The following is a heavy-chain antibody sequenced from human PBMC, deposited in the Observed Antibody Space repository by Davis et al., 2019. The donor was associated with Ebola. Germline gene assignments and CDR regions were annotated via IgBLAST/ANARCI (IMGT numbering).Heavy chain of an antibody. CDR2: ISYDGSNK. D-gene: IGHD4-17*01. CDR3: ARGNYGDYIGKSGGILDY. V-gene: IGHV3-30*03. Sequence: GESLKISCAASGFTFDDYGMSWVRQAPGKGLEWVAVISYDGSNKYYADSVKGRFTISRDNSKNTLYLQMNSLRAEDTAVYYCARGNYGDYIGKSGGILDYWGQGTLVTVSS. CDR1: GFTFDDYG. J-gene: IGHJ4*02.